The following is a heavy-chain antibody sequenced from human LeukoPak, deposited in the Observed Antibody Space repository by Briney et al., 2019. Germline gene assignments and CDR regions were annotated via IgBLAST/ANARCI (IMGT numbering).Heavy chain of an antibody. Sequence: SETLSLTCAVSGYSISSGYYWGWIRQPPGKGLEWIGSIHHSGSTYYNPSLKSRVAISVDTSKNQFSLKLSSVTAADTAVYYCARWRGDIVVVPAAMHWFDPWGQGTLVTVSS. CDR2: IHHSGST. CDR1: GYSISSGYY. V-gene: IGHV4-38-2*01. D-gene: IGHD2-2*01. CDR3: ARWRGDIVVVPAAMHWFDP. J-gene: IGHJ5*02.